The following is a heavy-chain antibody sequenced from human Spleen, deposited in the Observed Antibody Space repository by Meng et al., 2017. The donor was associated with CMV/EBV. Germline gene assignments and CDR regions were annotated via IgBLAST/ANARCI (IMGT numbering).Heavy chain of an antibody. V-gene: IGHV1-69*10. CDR1: GGTFSSYA. CDR2: IIPILGIA. CDR3: ARGSVSNYGLGWFDP. J-gene: IGHJ5*02. D-gene: IGHD4-11*01. Sequence: SVKVSCKASGGTFSSYAISWVQQAPGQGLEWMGGIIPILGIANYAQKFQGRVTITADKSTSTAYMELSSLRSEDTAVYYCARGSVSNYGLGWFDPWGQGTLVTVSS.